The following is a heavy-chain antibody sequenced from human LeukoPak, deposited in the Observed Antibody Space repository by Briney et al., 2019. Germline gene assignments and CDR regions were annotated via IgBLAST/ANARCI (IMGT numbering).Heavy chain of an antibody. D-gene: IGHD2-2*01. CDR1: GYTFTSCY. Sequence: ASVKVSCKASGYTFTSCYMHWVRQAPGQGLEWMGIINPSGGSTSHAQKFQGRVTMTRDTSTSTAYMELRSLRSDDTAVYYCARGVVPAAPKGPRAFDIWGQGTMVTVSS. V-gene: IGHV1-46*01. CDR3: ARGVVPAAPKGPRAFDI. CDR2: INPSGGST. J-gene: IGHJ3*02.